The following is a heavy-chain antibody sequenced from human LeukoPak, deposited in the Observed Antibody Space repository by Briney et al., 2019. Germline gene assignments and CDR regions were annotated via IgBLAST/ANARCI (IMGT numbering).Heavy chain of an antibody. CDR1: GYSFTSYW. CDR2: IDPSDSYT. J-gene: IGHJ6*04. CDR3: ATGAGCYIYYYYGMDV. D-gene: IGHD1-26*01. Sequence: GESLKISCKGSGYSFTSYWISWVREMPGKGLEWMGRIDPSDSYTNYSPSFQGHVTIPADKSISTAYLQWSSLKAADTAMYYGATGAGCYIYYYYGMDVWGKGTTVTVSS. V-gene: IGHV5-10-1*01.